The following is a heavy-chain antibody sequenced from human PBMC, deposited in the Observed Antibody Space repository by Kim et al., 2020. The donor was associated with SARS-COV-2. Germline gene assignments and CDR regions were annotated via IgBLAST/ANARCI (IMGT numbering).Heavy chain of an antibody. CDR1: GGSFSGYY. V-gene: IGHV4-34*01. D-gene: IGHD3-10*01. CDR2: INHSGST. CDR3: AREDYYGSGGYWD. Sequence: SETLSLTCAVYGGSFSGYYWSWIRQPPGKGLEWIGEINHSGSTNYNPSLKSRVTISVDTSKNQFSLKLSSVTAADTAVYYCAREDYYGSGGYWDWGQGTLVTVSS. J-gene: IGHJ4*02.